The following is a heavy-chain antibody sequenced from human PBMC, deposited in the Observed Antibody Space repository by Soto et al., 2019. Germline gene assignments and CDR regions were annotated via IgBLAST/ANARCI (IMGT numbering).Heavy chain of an antibody. D-gene: IGHD3-22*01. CDR2: IYSGGST. J-gene: IGHJ4*02. CDR3: ARESDSSGFFDY. Sequence: GGSLRLSCAASGFTVSSNYMSWVRQAPGKGLEWVSVIYSGGSTYYADSVKGRFTISRDNSKNTLYLQMNSLRAEDTAVYYCARESDSSGFFDYWGQGTLVTVSS. CDR1: GFTVSSNY. V-gene: IGHV3-53*01.